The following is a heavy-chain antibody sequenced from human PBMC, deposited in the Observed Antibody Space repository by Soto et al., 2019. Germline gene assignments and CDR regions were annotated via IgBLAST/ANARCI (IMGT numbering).Heavy chain of an antibody. D-gene: IGHD3-9*01. CDR2: IWYDGSNK. CDR3: ARGKYYDILTGYRQTSDLGDN. Sequence: QVQLVESGGGVVQPGRSLRLSCAASGFTFSSYGMHWVRQAPGKGLEWVAVIWYDGSNKYYADSVKGRFTISRDNSKNTLYLQMNSLRAEDTAVYYCARGKYYDILTGYRQTSDLGDNWGQGTLVTVSS. V-gene: IGHV3-33*01. J-gene: IGHJ4*02. CDR1: GFTFSSYG.